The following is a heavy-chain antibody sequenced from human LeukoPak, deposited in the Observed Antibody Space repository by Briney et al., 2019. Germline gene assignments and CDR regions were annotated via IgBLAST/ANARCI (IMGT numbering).Heavy chain of an antibody. CDR3: ATTLWFGELSFDY. Sequence: SQTLSLTCTVSGGSISSGGYYWSWIRQHPGKGLEWIGYTYYSGSTYYNPSLKSRVTISVDTSKNQFSLKLSSVTAADTAVYYCATTLWFGELSFDYWGQGTLVTVSS. CDR2: TYYSGST. D-gene: IGHD3-10*01. J-gene: IGHJ4*02. CDR1: GGSISSGGYY. V-gene: IGHV4-31*03.